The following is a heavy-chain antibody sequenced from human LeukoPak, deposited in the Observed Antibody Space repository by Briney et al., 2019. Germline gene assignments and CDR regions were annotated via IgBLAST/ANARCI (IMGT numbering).Heavy chain of an antibody. CDR1: GGSISSYY. CDR2: IYYSGST. J-gene: IGHJ6*02. D-gene: IGHD6-19*01. V-gene: IGHV4-59*01. Sequence: SETLSLTCTVSGGSISSYYWSWIRQPPGKGLEWIGYIYYSGSTNYNPSLKSRVTISVDTSKNQFSLKLSSVTAADTAVYYCARVNSGWPAYYYYYGMDVWGQGTTVTVSS. CDR3: ARVNSGWPAYYYYYGMDV.